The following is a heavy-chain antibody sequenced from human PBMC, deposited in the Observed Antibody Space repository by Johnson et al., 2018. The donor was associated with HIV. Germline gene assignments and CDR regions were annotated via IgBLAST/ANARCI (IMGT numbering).Heavy chain of an antibody. V-gene: IGHV3-30*04. CDR2: ISYDGSNK. CDR3: ARDALANWEEVDAFDI. CDR1: GFTFSSYA. J-gene: IGHJ3*02. Sequence: QVQLVESGGGVVQPGRSLRLSCAASGFTFSSYAMHWVRQAPGKGLEWVAVISYDGSNKYYADSVKGRFTISRDNAKNSLNLQMNSLRAEDTAVYYCARDALANWEEVDAFDIWGQGTMVTVSS. D-gene: IGHD7-27*01.